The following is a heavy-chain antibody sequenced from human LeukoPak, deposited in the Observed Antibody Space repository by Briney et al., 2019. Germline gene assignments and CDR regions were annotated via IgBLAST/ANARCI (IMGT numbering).Heavy chain of an antibody. V-gene: IGHV3-23*01. D-gene: IGHD3-16*01. CDR2: IRAGGINT. CDR1: GFTFSNYA. J-gene: IGHJ3*02. CDR3: AKDITLGGYDSEGAFDI. Sequence: GGSLRLSCATSGFTFSNYALGWVRQAPGKGLEFVSNIRAGGINTYYADSVRGRFTVSRDHSKDTLYLEMNNLGVEDTAVYYCAKDITLGGYDSEGAFDIWGQGTMLTVSA.